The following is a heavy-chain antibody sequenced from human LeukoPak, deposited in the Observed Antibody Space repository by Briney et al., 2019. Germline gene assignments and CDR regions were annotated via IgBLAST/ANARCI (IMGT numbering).Heavy chain of an antibody. CDR3: ARGGQKWVWQWLIY. J-gene: IGHJ4*02. Sequence: GGSLRLSCAASGFTFSSYAMHWVRQAPGKGLEWVAVISYDGSNKYYADSVKGRFTISRDNSKNTLYLQMNSLRAEDTAVYYCARGGQKWVWQWLIYWGQGTLVTVSS. V-gene: IGHV3-30-3*01. CDR1: GFTFSSYA. CDR2: ISYDGSNK. D-gene: IGHD6-19*01.